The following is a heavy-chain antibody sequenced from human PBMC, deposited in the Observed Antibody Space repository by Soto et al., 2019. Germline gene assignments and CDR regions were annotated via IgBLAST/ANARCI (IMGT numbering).Heavy chain of an antibody. V-gene: IGHV1-3*05. CDR2: INAGNGNT. J-gene: IGHJ4*02. D-gene: IGHD6-19*01. CDR1: GYTFTGYA. CDR3: ARAVAVPASFAY. Sequence: QVQLVQSGAEEKKPGASVKVSCKASGYTFTGYAMHWVRQAPGQRLEWMGWINAGNGNTKYSQKFQGRVTITRDTFECLAYMELSILSSEDTAVNYLARAVAVPASFAYWGKGPRVTVSS.